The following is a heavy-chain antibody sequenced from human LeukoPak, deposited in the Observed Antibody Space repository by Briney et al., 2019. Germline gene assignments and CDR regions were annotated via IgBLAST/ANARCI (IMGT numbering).Heavy chain of an antibody. CDR2: IYYSGST. CDR1: GGSISSSSYY. CDR3: ARLGVGAKGGSYYFDY. Sequence: SETLSLTCTVSGGSISSSSYYWGWIRQPPGKGLEWIVSIYYSGSTYYTPSLKSRVTISVDTSKNQFSLKLSSVTAAHTAVYYCARLGVGAKGGSYYFDYWGQGTLVTVSS. D-gene: IGHD1-26*01. J-gene: IGHJ4*02. V-gene: IGHV4-39*07.